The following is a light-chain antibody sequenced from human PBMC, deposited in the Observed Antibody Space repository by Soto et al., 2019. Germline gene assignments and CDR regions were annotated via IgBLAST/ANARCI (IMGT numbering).Light chain of an antibody. CDR2: NAS. J-gene: IGKJ5*01. V-gene: IGKV3-11*01. CDR3: QQRGDWPPIT. Sequence: SLLTHSPATPGLSIGERRILPCTGTQSIITFFAWFQQKPRQPPRLLLNNASNRTTGVPASFSGGGSGTKFTLPIISIEPEEFAVYYCQQRGDWPPITFGQGTRLDIK. CDR1: QSIITF.